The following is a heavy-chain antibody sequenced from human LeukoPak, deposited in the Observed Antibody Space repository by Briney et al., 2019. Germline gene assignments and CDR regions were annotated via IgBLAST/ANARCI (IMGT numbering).Heavy chain of an antibody. CDR3: ARDNHDSSGYFSWYDY. V-gene: IGHV3-21*01. J-gene: IGHJ4*02. Sequence: GGSLRLSCAASGFTFSSNSMNWVRQAPGKGLEWVSSISSSSSYIYYADSVKGRFTISRDNAKNSLYLQMNSLRAEDTAVYYCARDNHDSSGYFSWYDYWGQGTLVTVSS. D-gene: IGHD3-22*01. CDR2: ISSSSSYI. CDR1: GFTFSSNS.